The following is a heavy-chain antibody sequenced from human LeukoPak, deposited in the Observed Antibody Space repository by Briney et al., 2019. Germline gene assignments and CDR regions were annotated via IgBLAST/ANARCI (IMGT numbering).Heavy chain of an antibody. D-gene: IGHD3-3*01. CDR1: GYTFTSYG. CDR2: IIPIFGTA. V-gene: IGHV1-69*06. J-gene: IGHJ6*03. Sequence: ASVKVSCKASGYTFTSYGISWVRQAPGQGLEWMGGIIPIFGTANYAQKFQGRVTITADKSTSTAYMELSSLRSEDTAVYYCARGVNDFWSVSYYMDVWGKGTTVTVSS. CDR3: ARGVNDFWSVSYYMDV.